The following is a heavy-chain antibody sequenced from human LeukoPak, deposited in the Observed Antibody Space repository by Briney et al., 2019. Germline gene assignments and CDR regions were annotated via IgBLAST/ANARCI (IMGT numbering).Heavy chain of an antibody. CDR3: ARERVRGVTDY. J-gene: IGHJ4*02. CDR1: GYSISSGYY. D-gene: IGHD3-10*01. Sequence: ESSETLSLTCTVSGYSISSGYYWGWIRQPPGKGLEWIGSIYHSGSTYYNPSLKSRVTISVDTSKNQFFLKLSSVTAADTAVYYCARERVRGVTDYWGQGTLVTVSS. CDR2: IYHSGST. V-gene: IGHV4-38-2*02.